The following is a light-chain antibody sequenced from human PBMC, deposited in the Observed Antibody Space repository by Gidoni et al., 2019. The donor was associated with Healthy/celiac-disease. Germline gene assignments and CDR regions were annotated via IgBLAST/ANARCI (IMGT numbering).Light chain of an antibody. CDR3: QSYDSSLSGVV. CDR2: GNS. CDR1: SANIGAGYD. V-gene: IGLV1-40*01. Sequence: SVLTQPPSVSGAPGQRVPISCTGSSANIGAGYDVHWYQQIPGTAPKLLIYGNSNRPSGVPDRFSGSKSGTSASLAITGLQAEDEADYYCQSYDSSLSGVVFGGGTKLTVL. J-gene: IGLJ2*01.